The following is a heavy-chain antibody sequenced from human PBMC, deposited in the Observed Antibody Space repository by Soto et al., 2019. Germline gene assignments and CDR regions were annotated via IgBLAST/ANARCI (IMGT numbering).Heavy chain of an antibody. V-gene: IGHV4-39*01. D-gene: IGHD5-18*01. CDR1: GGSISSSSYY. Sequence: SETLSLTCTVSGGSISSSSYYWGWIRQPPGKGLEWIGSIYYSGSTYYNPSLKSRVTISVDTSKNQFSLKLSSVTAADTAVYYCARVTEWIQRSFDYWGQGVLVTVS. J-gene: IGHJ4*02. CDR2: IYYSGST. CDR3: ARVTEWIQRSFDY.